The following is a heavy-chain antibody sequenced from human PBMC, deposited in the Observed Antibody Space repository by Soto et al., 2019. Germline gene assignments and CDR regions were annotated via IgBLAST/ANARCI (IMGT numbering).Heavy chain of an antibody. CDR2: INPKSGGT. D-gene: IGHD2-21*01. CDR1: GYTFTVYY. CDR3: DREGSYCGGNCYYKGLDV. V-gene: IGHV1-2*04. Sequence: ASVKVSCKASGYTFTVYYIHWVRQAPGQGLEWMGWINPKSGGTNYAQNFQGWVTMTRDTSISTAYMELNRLTSDDTAVYYCDREGSYCGGNCYYKGLDVWGQGTTVTVSS. J-gene: IGHJ6*02.